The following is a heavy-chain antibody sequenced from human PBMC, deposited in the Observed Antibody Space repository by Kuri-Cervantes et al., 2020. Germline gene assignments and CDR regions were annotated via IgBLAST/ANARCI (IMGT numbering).Heavy chain of an antibody. J-gene: IGHJ6*02. CDR2: IRSSGSNI. Sequence: GECLRLPCTASGFTFGDYAMSWFRQAPGKGLEWVSYIRSSGSNIYYADSVDGRFTISRDNAKNSLYLQMNSLRAEDTAVYYCARDRAELRYFAWSRVDYYCYYGMDVWGQGTTVTVSS. CDR1: GFTFGDYA. V-gene: IGHV3-11*01. D-gene: IGHD3-9*01. CDR3: ARDRAELRYFAWSRVDYYCYYGMDV.